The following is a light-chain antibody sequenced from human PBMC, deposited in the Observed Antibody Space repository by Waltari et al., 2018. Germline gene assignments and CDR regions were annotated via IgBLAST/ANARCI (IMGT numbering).Light chain of an antibody. CDR1: VLAKKY. CDR3: YSAADNNVV. Sequence: SYELTQPSSVSVSPGQTARIPCSGAVLAKKYARWFQQKPGQAPVLVIYKDSERPSGIPERFSGSSSGTTVTLTISGAQVEDEADYYCYSAADNNVVFGGGTKLTVL. J-gene: IGLJ2*01. V-gene: IGLV3-27*01. CDR2: KDS.